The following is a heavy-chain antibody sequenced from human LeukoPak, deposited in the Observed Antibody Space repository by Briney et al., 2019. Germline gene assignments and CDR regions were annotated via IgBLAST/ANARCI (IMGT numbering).Heavy chain of an antibody. CDR2: ISAYNGNT. CDR1: GYTLTSYG. D-gene: IGHD2-2*01. J-gene: IGHJ3*02. CDR3: ARGLYCSSTSCWRGEDAFDI. V-gene: IGHV1-18*01. Sequence: ASVKVSCKASGYTLTSYGISWVRQAPGQGLEWMGWISAYNGNTNYAQKLQGRVTMTTDTSTSTAYMELRSLRSDDTAVYYCARGLYCSSTSCWRGEDAFDIWGQGTMVTVSS.